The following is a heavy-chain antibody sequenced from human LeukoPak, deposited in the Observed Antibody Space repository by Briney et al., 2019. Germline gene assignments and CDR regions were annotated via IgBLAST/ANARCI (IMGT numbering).Heavy chain of an antibody. J-gene: IGHJ4*02. CDR3: ARDGYSYGYVDY. D-gene: IGHD5-18*01. V-gene: IGHV4-34*01. CDR1: GGSFSGYY. CDR2: INHSGST. Sequence: SETLSLTCAVYGGSFSGYYWSWIRQPPGKGLEWIGEINHSGSTNYNPSLKSRVTISVDTFKNQFSLKLSSVTAADTAVYYCARDGYSYGYVDYWGQGTLVTVSS.